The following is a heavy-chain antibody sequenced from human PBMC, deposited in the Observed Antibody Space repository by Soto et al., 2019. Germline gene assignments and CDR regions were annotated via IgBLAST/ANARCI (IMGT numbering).Heavy chain of an antibody. CDR1: GFTFNNAW. V-gene: IGHV3-15*01. J-gene: IGHJ4*02. CDR2: IKSKTDGGTT. D-gene: IGHD4-17*01. Sequence: EVQLVESGGDLVKPGGSLRLSCAASGFTFNNAWMSWVRQAPGKGLAWVGRIKSKTDGGTTDYAAPVKDRFTISRDDSKNTLYLQMNSLKIEDTAVYYCTKGAYGDYYFDYWGQGTLVTVSS. CDR3: TKGAYGDYYFDY.